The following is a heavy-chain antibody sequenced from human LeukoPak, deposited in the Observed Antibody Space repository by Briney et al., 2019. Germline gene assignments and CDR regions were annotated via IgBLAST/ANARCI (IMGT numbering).Heavy chain of an antibody. Sequence: GASVTVSCKASGYTFTNYAMHWVRQAPGQRLEWMGWINAGNGNTKYSQKFQGRVTFTRDTSASTAYMELSSLIPEDTAVYYCARYYGSGGLDYWGQGTLVTVSS. V-gene: IGHV1-3*01. CDR3: ARYYGSGGLDY. D-gene: IGHD3-10*01. J-gene: IGHJ4*02. CDR1: GYTFTNYA. CDR2: INAGNGNT.